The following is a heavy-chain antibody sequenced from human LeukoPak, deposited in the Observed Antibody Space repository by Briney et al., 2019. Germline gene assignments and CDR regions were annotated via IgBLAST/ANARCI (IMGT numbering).Heavy chain of an antibody. J-gene: IGHJ4*02. Sequence: SETLSLTCTVSGGSISSSSYYWGWIRQPPGKGLEWIGSIYYSGSTYYNPSIKSRVTISVDTSKNQFSLKLSSVTAADTAVYYCARITLTYYDFWSGYQWGYFDYWGQGTLVTVSS. CDR3: ARITLTYYDFWSGYQWGYFDY. D-gene: IGHD3-3*01. CDR2: IYYSGST. CDR1: GGSISSSSYY. V-gene: IGHV4-39*07.